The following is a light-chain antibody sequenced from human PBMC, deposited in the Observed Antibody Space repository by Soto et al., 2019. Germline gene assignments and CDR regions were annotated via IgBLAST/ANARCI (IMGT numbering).Light chain of an antibody. Sequence: EIVLTQSPGTLSLSPGGRATLSCRASQSVSSSYLAWYQQKPGQATRLLIYGASSRATGIPDRFSGSGSGTDFILTISRLEPEDFALYYCQQYGSSPWTFGQGTKV. CDR2: GAS. CDR1: QSVSSSY. V-gene: IGKV3-20*01. J-gene: IGKJ1*01. CDR3: QQYGSSPWT.